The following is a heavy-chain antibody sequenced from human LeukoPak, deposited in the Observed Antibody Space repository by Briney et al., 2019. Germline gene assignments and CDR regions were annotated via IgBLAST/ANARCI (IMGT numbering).Heavy chain of an antibody. CDR1: GYTFTGYY. D-gene: IGHD4-17*01. CDR3: AREGTSTVTKKKDWFDP. V-gene: IGHV1-2*02. CDR2: INPNSGGT. J-gene: IGHJ5*02. Sequence: ASVKVSCKASGYTFTGYYMHWVRQAPGQGLEWMGWINPNSGGTNYAQKFQGRVTMTRDTSISTAYMELSRLRSDDTAVYYCAREGTSTVTKKKDWFDPWGQGTLVTVSS.